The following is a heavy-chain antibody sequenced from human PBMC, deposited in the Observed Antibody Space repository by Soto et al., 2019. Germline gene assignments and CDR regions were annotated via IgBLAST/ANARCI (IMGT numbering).Heavy chain of an antibody. CDR3: ARGPIGDAAMVTNYFDY. V-gene: IGHV3-30-3*01. D-gene: IGHD5-18*01. CDR1: GFTFSNYA. CDR2: LSFDGNNI. J-gene: IGHJ4*02. Sequence: QVQLVESGGGVVQPGRSLRLSCAASGFTFSNYAIHWVRQAPGKGLEWVAVLSFDGNNIHYADSVKGRFTVSRDNSKNTLFLQMNRLRTEDTAVYYCARGPIGDAAMVTNYFDYWGQGTLVTVSS.